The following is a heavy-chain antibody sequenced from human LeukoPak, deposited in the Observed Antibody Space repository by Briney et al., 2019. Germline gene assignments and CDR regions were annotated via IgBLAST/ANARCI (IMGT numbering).Heavy chain of an antibody. D-gene: IGHD1-26*01. CDR1: GGSFSGYY. Sequence: SETLSLTCAVYGGSFSGYYWSWIRQPPGKGLEWIGEINHSGSTNYNPSLKSRVTISVDTSKNQFSLKLSSVTAADTAVYYCARGSGGSYFRGYFQHWGQGTLVTVSS. CDR2: INHSGST. V-gene: IGHV4-34*01. J-gene: IGHJ1*01. CDR3: ARGSGGSYFRGYFQH.